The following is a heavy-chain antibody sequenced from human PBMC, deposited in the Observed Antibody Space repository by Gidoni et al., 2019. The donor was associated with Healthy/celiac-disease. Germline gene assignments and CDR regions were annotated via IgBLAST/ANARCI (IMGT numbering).Heavy chain of an antibody. J-gene: IGHJ4*02. CDR2: IQYDGTNK. CDR1: GFTFSDDG. Sequence: QVQLVESGGGVVQPGGSLRLSCAASGFTFSDDGMHWVRQAPGKGLEWVAFIQYDGTNKYYGDSVKGRFTISRDNSKNTLYLQMNSLRAEDTAVYYCAKVGVYSSSSYYFDYWGQGTLVPVSS. D-gene: IGHD6-6*01. V-gene: IGHV3-30*02. CDR3: AKVGVYSSSSYYFDY.